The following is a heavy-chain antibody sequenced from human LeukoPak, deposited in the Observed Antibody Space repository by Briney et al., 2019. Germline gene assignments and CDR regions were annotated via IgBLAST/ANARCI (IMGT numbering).Heavy chain of an antibody. CDR3: AGERKSQSPDAFDI. J-gene: IGHJ3*02. Sequence: TGGSLRLSCAASGFTFSSYGMHWVRQAPGKGLEWVAVIWYDGSNKYYADSVKGRFTISRDNSKNTLYLQMNSLRAEDTAVYYCAGERKSQSPDAFDIWGQGTMVTVSS. CDR1: GFTFSSYG. D-gene: IGHD5-24*01. CDR2: IWYDGSNK. V-gene: IGHV3-33*01.